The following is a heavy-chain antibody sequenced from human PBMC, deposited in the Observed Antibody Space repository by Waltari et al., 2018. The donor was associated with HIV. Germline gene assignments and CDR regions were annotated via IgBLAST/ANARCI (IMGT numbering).Heavy chain of an antibody. CDR2: IKKDGSEK. Sequence: EVQLVESGGGLVQPGGSLRLSCAASGFTFSSYWMSWVRQAPGKGLEWGGNIKKDGSEKYYVDSVNGRFTISRDNAENSLYLQMNSLRAEDTAVYYCARGGFYGSGSKVNWGQGTLVTVSS. CDR1: GFTFSSYW. D-gene: IGHD3-10*01. V-gene: IGHV3-7*04. CDR3: ARGGFYGSGSKVN. J-gene: IGHJ4*02.